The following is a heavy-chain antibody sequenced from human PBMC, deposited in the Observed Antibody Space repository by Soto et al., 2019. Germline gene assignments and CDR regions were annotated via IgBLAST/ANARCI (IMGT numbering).Heavy chain of an antibody. Sequence: EVQLLESGGGLVQPGGSLRLSCAASGFTFSSCAMSWVRQAPGKGLEWVSTITDSGGSTFYGDSVKGRFTISRDNSQNTLYLQMNSLRAADMAVYYCAKDHWFDPWGRGTLVTVSS. CDR3: AKDHWFDP. J-gene: IGHJ5*02. CDR2: ITDSGGST. CDR1: GFTFSSCA. V-gene: IGHV3-23*01.